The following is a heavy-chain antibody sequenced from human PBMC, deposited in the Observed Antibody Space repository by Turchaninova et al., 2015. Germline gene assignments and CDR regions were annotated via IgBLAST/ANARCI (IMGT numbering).Heavy chain of an antibody. V-gene: IGHV4-31*01. Sequence: QVQLQESGPGLVKPSQTLSLTCTVSGGSISSGGYYWSWIRQHPGTALEWIGYIHYVGSTYSNPSLKGLVTISVNPSKNQFSRKLGSVTAADNAVYYCARARDSSGYYYYFDYWGQGTLVTVSS. D-gene: IGHD3-22*01. J-gene: IGHJ4*02. CDR3: ARARDSSGYYYYFDY. CDR1: GGSISSGGYY. CDR2: IHYVGST.